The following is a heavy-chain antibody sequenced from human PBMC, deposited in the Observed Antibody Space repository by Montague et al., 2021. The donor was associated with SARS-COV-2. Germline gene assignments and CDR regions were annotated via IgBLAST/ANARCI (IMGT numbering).Heavy chain of an antibody. J-gene: IGHJ4*02. Sequence: SLTLSCAASVFTFSRYAISLFRQAPVKGLEWVSAIIGSVFSTYYADSLQGRFTISRHNSKNTLYLQMNSLRAEDTAVYYCRVGNYYDSISDYWGQGTLVTVSS. CDR1: VFTFSRYA. CDR2: IIGSVFST. CDR3: RVGNYYDSISDY. D-gene: IGHD3-22*01. V-gene: IGHV3-23*01.